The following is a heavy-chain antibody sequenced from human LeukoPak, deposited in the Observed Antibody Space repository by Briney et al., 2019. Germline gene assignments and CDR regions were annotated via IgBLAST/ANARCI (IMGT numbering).Heavy chain of an antibody. CDR2: IIPIFGTA. CDR1: GGTFSSYA. D-gene: IGHD3-22*01. J-gene: IGHJ3*02. CDR3: ASHYDSSGYYYGGAFDI. V-gene: IGHV1-69*06. Sequence: GASVKVSCKASGGTFSSYAISWVRQAPGQGLEWMGGIIPIFGTANYAQKFQGRVTITADKSTSTAYMELSSLRSEDTAVYYCASHYDSSGYYYGGAFDIWGQGTMVTVSS.